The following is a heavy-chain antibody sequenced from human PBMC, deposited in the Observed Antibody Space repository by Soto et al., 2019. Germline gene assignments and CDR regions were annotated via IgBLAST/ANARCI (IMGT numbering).Heavy chain of an antibody. D-gene: IGHD2-8*01. CDR3: ARDKRCTNGVCYPPGGYYYYMDV. CDR1: GGSISSGGYY. Sequence: PSETLSLTCTVSGGSISSGGYYWSWIRQHPGKGLEWIGYIYYSGSTYYNPSLKSRVTISVDTSKNQFSLKLSSVTAADTAVYYCARDKRCTNGVCYPPGGYYYYMDVWGKGTTVTVSS. J-gene: IGHJ6*03. V-gene: IGHV4-31*03. CDR2: IYYSGST.